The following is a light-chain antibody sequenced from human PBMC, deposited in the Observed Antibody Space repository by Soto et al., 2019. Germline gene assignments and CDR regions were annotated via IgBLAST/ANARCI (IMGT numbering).Light chain of an antibody. J-gene: IGLJ3*02. CDR1: TGAVTSGHY. V-gene: IGLV7-46*01. CDR3: LLSYSGARAGV. CDR2: DTT. Sequence: QAVVTQEPSLTVSPGGTVTLTCGSSTGAVTSGHYPYWFQQKPGQAPRTLTYDTTNKNSWTPARFSGSLLGGKAALTLSGAQPEDEAEYYCLLSYSGARAGVFGGGTKLTVL.